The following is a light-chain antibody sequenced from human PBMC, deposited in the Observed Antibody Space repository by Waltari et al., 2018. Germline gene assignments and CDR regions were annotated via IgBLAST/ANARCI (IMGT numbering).Light chain of an antibody. J-gene: IGLJ2*01. CDR1: DLHIEAGSD. V-gene: IGLV1-40*01. Sequence: QSVLTQPPSVSRAPGQRGTISRTGSDLHIEAGSDVHWYRQLPGTAPKLLIYSNSHRPSGVPDRFSGSRSVTSASLAITGLQADDEAVYYCQSYDSSLSGSVFGGGTKLTVL. CDR2: SNS. CDR3: QSYDSSLSGSV.